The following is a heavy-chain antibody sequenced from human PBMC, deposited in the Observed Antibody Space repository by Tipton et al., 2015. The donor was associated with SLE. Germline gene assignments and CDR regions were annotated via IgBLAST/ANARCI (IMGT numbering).Heavy chain of an antibody. CDR1: GGSISSGIYY. J-gene: IGHJ6*03. CDR2: INHSGST. Sequence: TLSLTCTVSGGSISSGIYYWSWIRQPAGRGLEWIGEINHSGSTNYNPSLKSRVTISVDTSKNQFSLKLSSVTAADTAVYYCAREPVYYYYYMDVWGKGTTVTVSS. CDR3: AREPVYYYYYMDV. V-gene: IGHV4-61*09.